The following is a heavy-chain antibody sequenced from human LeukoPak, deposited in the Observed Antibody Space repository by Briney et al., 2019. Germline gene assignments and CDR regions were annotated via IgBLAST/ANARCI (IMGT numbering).Heavy chain of an antibody. J-gene: IGHJ5*02. Sequence: SETLSLTCTVSGGSISSSSYYWGWIRQPPGKGLEWIGSIYYSGSTYYNPSLKSRVTISVDTSKNQFSLKLSSVTAADTAVYYCARPKYYYGSGSYYRAWFDPWGQGTLVTVSS. V-gene: IGHV4-39*01. CDR2: IYYSGST. D-gene: IGHD3-10*01. CDR1: GGSISSSSYY. CDR3: ARPKYYYGSGSYYRAWFDP.